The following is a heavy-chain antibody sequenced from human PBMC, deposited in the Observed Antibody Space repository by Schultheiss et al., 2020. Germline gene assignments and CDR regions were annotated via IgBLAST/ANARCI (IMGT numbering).Heavy chain of an antibody. D-gene: IGHD1-7*01. V-gene: IGHV1-18*01. CDR1: GYTFTSYV. CDR2: ISAYNGNT. Sequence: ASVKVACKASGYTFTSYVISWVRQAPGQGLEWMGWISAYNGNTNYAQKLQGRVTMTTDTSTSTAYMELRSLRSDDTAVYYCARRADGIYDWNYVWGSSYYYGMDVWGQGTTVTVSS. CDR3: ARRADGIYDWNYVWGSSYYYGMDV. J-gene: IGHJ6*02.